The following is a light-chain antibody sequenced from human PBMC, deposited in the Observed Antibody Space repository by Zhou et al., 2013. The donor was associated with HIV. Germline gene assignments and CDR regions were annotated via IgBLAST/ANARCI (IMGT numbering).Light chain of an antibody. CDR1: QSISNW. CDR3: QHYYDYPFA. CDR2: ETS. J-gene: IGKJ3*01. V-gene: IGKV1-5*03. Sequence: DIQMTQSPSTLSASVGDRVTITCRASQSISNWLAWYQQKPGKAPKVLIYETSRLEYGVPSRFSGRGSGTEFTLTIGCLQSEDFATYYCQHYYDYPFAFGPGTKVDVK.